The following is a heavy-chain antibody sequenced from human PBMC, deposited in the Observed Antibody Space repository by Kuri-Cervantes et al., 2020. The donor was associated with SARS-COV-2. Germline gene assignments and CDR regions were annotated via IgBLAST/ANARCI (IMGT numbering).Heavy chain of an antibody. J-gene: IGHJ6*02. Sequence: GESLKISCAASGFTFSSYEMNWVRQAPGKGLEWVSYISSSGSTIYYADSVKGRFTISRDNAKNSLYVQMNSLRAEDTAVYYWVREDSSGWRHSGMDVWGQGTTVTVSS. D-gene: IGHD6-19*01. CDR2: ISSSGSTI. CDR3: VREDSSGWRHSGMDV. V-gene: IGHV3-48*03. CDR1: GFTFSSYE.